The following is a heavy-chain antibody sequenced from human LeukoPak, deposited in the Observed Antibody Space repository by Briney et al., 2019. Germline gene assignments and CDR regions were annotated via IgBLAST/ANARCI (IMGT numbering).Heavy chain of an antibody. CDR2: ISYDGSNK. V-gene: IGHV3-30*18. CDR1: GFTFGSYG. D-gene: IGHD6-13*01. J-gene: IGHJ4*02. CDR3: AKDTVWRAAAGKVLVY. Sequence: GGSLRLSCAASGFTFGSYGMHWVRQAPGKGLEWVAVISYDGSNKYYADSVKGRFTISRDNSKNTLYLQMNSLRAEDTAVYYCAKDTVWRAAAGKVLVYWGQGTLVTVSA.